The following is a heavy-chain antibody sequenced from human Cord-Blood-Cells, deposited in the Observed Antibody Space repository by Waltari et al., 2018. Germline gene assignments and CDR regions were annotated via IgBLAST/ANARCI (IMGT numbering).Heavy chain of an antibody. V-gene: IGHV1-2*02. J-gene: IGHJ5*02. D-gene: IGHD7-27*01. CDR3: ARDRVGNWEEIPTNWFDP. CDR2: INPNSGGT. Sequence: QVQLVQSGAEVKKPGASVKVSCKASGYTFTGYYMHWVRQAPGQGLEWMGWINPNSGGTNYAQKFQGRVTMTRDTSISTAYMELSRLRSDDTAVYYCARDRVGNWEEIPTNWFDPWGQGTLVTVSS. CDR1: GYTFTGYY.